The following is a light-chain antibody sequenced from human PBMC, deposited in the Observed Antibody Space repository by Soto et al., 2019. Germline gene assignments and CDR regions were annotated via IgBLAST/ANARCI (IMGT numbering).Light chain of an antibody. CDR1: QGIGDT. Sequence: ELVMTQSPATLSVSPCEGATLSCRASQGIGDTLAWYQQKPGQTPRLLIYDTSIRATGVPARFSGSRSGAEYTLTISSLQSEDFAVYYCQHYVNWPLTFGGGTKVDIK. CDR3: QHYVNWPLT. CDR2: DTS. J-gene: IGKJ4*01. V-gene: IGKV3-15*01.